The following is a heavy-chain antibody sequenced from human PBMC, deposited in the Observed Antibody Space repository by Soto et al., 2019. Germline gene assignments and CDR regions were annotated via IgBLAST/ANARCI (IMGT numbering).Heavy chain of an antibody. Sequence: PGGSLRLSCAASGFTFSSCAMSWVRQAPGKGLEWVSVISGSVGTTYYTDSVKGRFTVSRDNSKNTLYLQMNSLRAEDTALYYCVTSLPLSHYDFWSGFFDYWGQGTLVTVSS. CDR2: ISGSVGTT. CDR3: VTSLPLSHYDFWSGFFDY. D-gene: IGHD3-3*01. CDR1: GFTFSSCA. J-gene: IGHJ4*02. V-gene: IGHV3-23*01.